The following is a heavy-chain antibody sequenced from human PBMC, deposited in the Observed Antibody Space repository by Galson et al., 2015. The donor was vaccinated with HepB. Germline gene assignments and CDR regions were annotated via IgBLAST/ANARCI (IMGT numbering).Heavy chain of an antibody. CDR2: IYSGGST. D-gene: IGHD4-17*01. CDR1: GFTVSSNY. CDR3: ARTDYGDYFTLDY. J-gene: IGHJ4*02. V-gene: IGHV3-53*01. Sequence: SLRLSCAASGFTVSSNYMSWVRQAPGKGLEWVSVIYSGGSTYYADSVKGRFTISRDNSKNTLYLQMNSLRAEDTAVYYCARTDYGDYFTLDYWGQGTLVTVSS.